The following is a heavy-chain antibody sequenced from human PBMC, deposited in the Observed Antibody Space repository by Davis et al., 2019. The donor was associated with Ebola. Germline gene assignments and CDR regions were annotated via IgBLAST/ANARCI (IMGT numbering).Heavy chain of an antibody. CDR1: GFIFDDYS. CDR3: ARDLGRVTVGN. J-gene: IGHJ4*02. V-gene: IGHV3-9*01. Sequence: PGGSLRFSCAASGFIFDDYSMHWVRQAPGKGLQWVAGISWNSASIDYADSVKGRFTISRDNAKASLYLQMNSLKTGDTAFYYCARDLGRVTVGNWGQGTLVTVSS. CDR2: ISWNSASI. D-gene: IGHD4-17*01.